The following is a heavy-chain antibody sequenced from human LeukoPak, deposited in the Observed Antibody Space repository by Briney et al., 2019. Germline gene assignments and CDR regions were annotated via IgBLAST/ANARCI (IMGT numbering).Heavy chain of an antibody. CDR2: IIPIFGTA. D-gene: IGHD3-3*01. CDR3: ARAGYYDFWSGYPNPNYYYYYYMDV. CDR1: GGTFSSYA. V-gene: IGHV1-69*05. Sequence: ASVKVSCKASGGTFSSYAISWVRQAPGQGLEWMGGIIPIFGTASYAQKFQGRVTITTDESTSTAYMELSSLRSEDTAVYYCARAGYYDFWSGYPNPNYYYYYYMDVWGKGTTVTVSS. J-gene: IGHJ6*03.